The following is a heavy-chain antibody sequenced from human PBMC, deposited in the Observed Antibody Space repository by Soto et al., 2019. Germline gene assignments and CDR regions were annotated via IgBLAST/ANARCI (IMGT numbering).Heavy chain of an antibody. V-gene: IGHV4-59*01. D-gene: IGHD6-13*01. CDR2: IHYSGTT. CDR1: GGSMRNYF. J-gene: IGHJ4*02. Sequence: ETLSLTCPVSGGSMRNYFWTWIRQPPRKGLEWIGYIHYSGTTSFFPSYNPSLRSRVTISEDTSKNQFSLKLLSVTTADTAVYFCAAGEASSRNLAPYYLDFWGQGTLVTVYS. CDR3: AAGEASSRNLAPYYLDF.